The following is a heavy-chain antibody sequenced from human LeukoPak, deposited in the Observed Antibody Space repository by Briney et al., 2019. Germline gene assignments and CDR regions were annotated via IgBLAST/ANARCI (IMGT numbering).Heavy chain of an antibody. CDR1: GFTFSSYG. D-gene: IGHD4-17*01. Sequence: GGSLRLSCAASGFTFSSYGMHWVRQAPGKGLEWVAVIWYDGSNKYYADSVKGRFTISRDNSKNTLYLRMNSLRAEDTAIYYCARDDDYGDYYLDYWGQGTLVTVSS. V-gene: IGHV3-33*01. CDR2: IWYDGSNK. CDR3: ARDDDYGDYYLDY. J-gene: IGHJ4*02.